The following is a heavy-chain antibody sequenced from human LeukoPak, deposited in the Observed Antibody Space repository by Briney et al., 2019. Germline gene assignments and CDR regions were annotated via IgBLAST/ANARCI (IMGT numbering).Heavy chain of an antibody. J-gene: IGHJ3*02. Sequence: GGSLTLSCAASGFTFSNYAMTWVRQAPGKGLEWVSSISSSSSYIYYADSVKGRFTISRDNSKNTLYLQMNSLRAEDTAVYYCARVSGLDAFDIWGQGTMVTVSS. CDR2: ISSSSSYI. CDR1: GFTFSNYA. D-gene: IGHD2-15*01. V-gene: IGHV3-21*01. CDR3: ARVSGLDAFDI.